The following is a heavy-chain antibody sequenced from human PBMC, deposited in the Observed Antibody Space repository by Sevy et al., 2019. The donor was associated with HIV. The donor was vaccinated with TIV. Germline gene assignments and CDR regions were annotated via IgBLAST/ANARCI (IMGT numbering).Heavy chain of an antibody. V-gene: IGHV3-30*04. CDR3: VRDLPHLLPWELSRGSDY. CDR2: ISYDGINK. CDR1: GFTFSSYA. D-gene: IGHD1-26*01. J-gene: IGHJ4*02. Sequence: GGSLRLSCAASGFTFSSYAVHWVRQAPGKGLEWVAVISYDGINKDYADSVKGRFTISRDNSKNTLYLQMNSLRAEDTAVYYCVRDLPHLLPWELSRGSDYWGQGTLVTVSS.